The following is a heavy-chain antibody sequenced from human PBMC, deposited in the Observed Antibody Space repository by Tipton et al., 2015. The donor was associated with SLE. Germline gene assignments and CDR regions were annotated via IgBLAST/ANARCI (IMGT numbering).Heavy chain of an antibody. V-gene: IGHV3-74*01. CDR1: GFTFRNYW. D-gene: IGHD3-22*01. J-gene: IGHJ4*02. Sequence: GSLRLSCAASGFTFRNYWMHWVRQAPGKGLVWVSRVSGDGITTNYADSVKGRFTISRDNAKNTLYLQMDSLGAEDTAVFYCAREEFYYDSLGYSTRYFFDYWGQGTLVTVSS. CDR2: VSGDGITT. CDR3: AREEFYYDSLGYSTRYFFDY.